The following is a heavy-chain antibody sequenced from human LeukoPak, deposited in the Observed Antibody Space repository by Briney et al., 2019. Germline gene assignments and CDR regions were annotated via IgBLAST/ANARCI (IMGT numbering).Heavy chain of an antibody. CDR2: ISTSGIYT. CDR3: ARGRTTVVTPFFQ. Sequence: PGESLRLFCAASGFTFSYYYMRWIRQAPGKGLMWVSYISTSGIYTNYAGSVEGRFTISRDNAKNSLYLRTNSLRAEDTAVYYCARGRTTVVTPFFQWGQGTLVTVSS. J-gene: IGHJ4*02. CDR1: GFTFSYYY. V-gene: IGHV3-11*06. D-gene: IGHD4-23*01.